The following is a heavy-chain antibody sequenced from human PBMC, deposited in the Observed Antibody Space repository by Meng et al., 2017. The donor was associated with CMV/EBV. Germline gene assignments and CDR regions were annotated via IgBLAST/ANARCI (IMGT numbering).Heavy chain of an antibody. D-gene: IGHD3-10*01. V-gene: IGHV1-8*03. Sequence: ASVKVSCKASGYTFTSYDINWVRQATGQGLEWMGWMNPNSGNTGYAQKFQGRVTITRNTSISTAYMELSRLRSDDTAVYYCARAWGGETRIGDYYGMDVWGQGTTVTVSS. CDR3: ARAWGGETRIGDYYGMDV. CDR1: GYTFTSYD. J-gene: IGHJ6*02. CDR2: MNPNSGNT.